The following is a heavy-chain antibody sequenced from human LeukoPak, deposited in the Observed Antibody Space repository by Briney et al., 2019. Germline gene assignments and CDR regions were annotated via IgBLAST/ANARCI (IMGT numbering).Heavy chain of an antibody. V-gene: IGHV3-9*01. CDR3: AKVAGYSSGWYDY. J-gene: IGHJ4*02. D-gene: IGHD6-19*01. CDR2: ISWNSGSI. Sequence: PGRSLRPSCAASGFTFDDYAMHWVRQAPGKGLEWVSGISWNSGSIGYADSVKGRFTISRDNAKNSLYLQMNSLRAEDTALYYCAKVAGYSSGWYDYWGQGTLVTVSS. CDR1: GFTFDDYA.